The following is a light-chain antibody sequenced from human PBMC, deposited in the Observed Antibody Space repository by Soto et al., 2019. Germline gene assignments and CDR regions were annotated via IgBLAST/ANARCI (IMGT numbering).Light chain of an antibody. CDR1: QSVSSY. Sequence: IGLLPSPATLSVSPGEGATLSCRASQSVSSYLAWYQQTPGQAPRLLIYGASTRATGIPVRFSGSASGTEFTLTISSLQSEDFTVYYCQQYNKWPLTFGQGTKVDIK. J-gene: IGKJ1*01. CDR3: QQYNKWPLT. V-gene: IGKV3-15*01. CDR2: GAS.